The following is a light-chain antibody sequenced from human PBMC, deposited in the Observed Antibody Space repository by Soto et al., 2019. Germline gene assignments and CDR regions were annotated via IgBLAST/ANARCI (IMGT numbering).Light chain of an antibody. Sequence: EIVMTQSPATLSVSPGERATLSCRASQSVSSNLAWYQQKPGQAPRLLIYGASTRATGIPARFSGSGSGTEFHLTISSLQSEDFAVYYCQQYNNWPPLWTFGQGTKVEIK. CDR1: QSVSSN. CDR3: QQYNNWPPLWT. V-gene: IGKV3-15*01. CDR2: GAS. J-gene: IGKJ1*01.